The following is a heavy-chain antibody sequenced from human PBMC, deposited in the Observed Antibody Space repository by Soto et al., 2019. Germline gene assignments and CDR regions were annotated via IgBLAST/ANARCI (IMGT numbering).Heavy chain of an antibody. V-gene: IGHV3-30-3*01. J-gene: IGHJ6*02. Sequence: QVQVVESGGGVVQPGRSLRLSCAASGFTFSNYAMHWVRQAPGKGLEWVAVISYDGSNKYYADSVKGRFTISRDNSKNTLYLQMNSLRAEDTAVYYCAREAPDYNLSPGMDVWGQGTTVSVSS. CDR3: AREAPDYNLSPGMDV. CDR2: ISYDGSNK. CDR1: GFTFSNYA. D-gene: IGHD4-4*01.